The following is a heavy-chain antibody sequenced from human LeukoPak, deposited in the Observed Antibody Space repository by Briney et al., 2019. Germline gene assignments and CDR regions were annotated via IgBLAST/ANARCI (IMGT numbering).Heavy chain of an antibody. V-gene: IGHV4-34*01. D-gene: IGHD3-22*01. CDR3: ARYNYYDSSGYLRW. J-gene: IGHJ4*02. Sequence: SETLSLTCAVYGGSFSGYYWSWIRQPPGKGLEWIGSIYHGGSTYYNPSLKSRVTISVDTSKNQFSLKLSSVTAADTAVYYCARYNYYDSSGYLRWGGQGTLVTVSS. CDR1: GGSFSGYY. CDR2: IYHGGST.